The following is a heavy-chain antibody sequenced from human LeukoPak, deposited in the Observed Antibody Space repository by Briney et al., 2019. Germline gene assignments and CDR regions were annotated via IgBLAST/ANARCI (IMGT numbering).Heavy chain of an antibody. J-gene: IGHJ2*01. CDR2: FGSAGDT. CDR3: VRGALPGDNWYFDL. CDR1: GFPFSAYD. Sequence: GGSLRLSCETSGFPFSAYDMHWVRQAPGKGLEWVSAFGSAGDTYYLGAVRGRFTISRDYTKNSLYLQMNSLRTGDTAVYFCVRGALPGDNWYFDLWGRGTLVTVAS. V-gene: IGHV3-13*01.